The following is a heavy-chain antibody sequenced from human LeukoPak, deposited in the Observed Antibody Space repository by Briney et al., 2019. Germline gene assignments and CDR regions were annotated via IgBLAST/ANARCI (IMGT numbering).Heavy chain of an antibody. D-gene: IGHD2-15*01. Sequence: GGSLRLSCAAPGFTFSTYSMSWVRQAPGKGLEWVSYTSTGSAVIYYADSVKGRFTISRDDARNSVSLQMNSLRADDTAVYYCARDVGYCSGGSCYRWFASWGQGTLVTVSS. V-gene: IGHV3-48*01. J-gene: IGHJ5*01. CDR2: TSTGSAVI. CDR3: ARDVGYCSGGSCYRWFAS. CDR1: GFTFSTYS.